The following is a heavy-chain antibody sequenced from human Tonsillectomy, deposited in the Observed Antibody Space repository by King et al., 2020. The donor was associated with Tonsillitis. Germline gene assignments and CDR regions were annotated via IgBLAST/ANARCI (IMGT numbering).Heavy chain of an antibody. V-gene: IGHV3-7*01. CDR1: GFSFNTYW. D-gene: IGHD2-2*01. CDR2: IKEDGSEK. Sequence: VQLVESGGGLVQPGGSLRLSCAASGFSFNTYWMVWVRQAPGKGLEWVANIKEDGSEKYFVDSVRGRFTISSDNAKNSLHLQMSTLSAEDTAVYYCVRDAMRGGDFDYWGQGTLVTVSS. J-gene: IGHJ4*02. CDR3: VRDAMRGGDFDY.